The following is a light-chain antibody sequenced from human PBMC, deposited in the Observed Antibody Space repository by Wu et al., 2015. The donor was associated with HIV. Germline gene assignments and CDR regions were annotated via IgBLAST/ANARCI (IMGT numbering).Light chain of an antibody. CDR1: QSVRDD. J-gene: IGKJ1*01. CDR3: QQYNHWPPWT. Sequence: EIVLTQSPVTLSLSPGDRVTLSCRASQSVRDDLAWYQQKPGQAPRLLIYGISTRAAGIPARFSDSRSGTEFTLTISSIQSDDFAVYYCQQYNHWPPWTFGQGTKVEIK. CDR2: GIS. V-gene: IGKV3-15*01.